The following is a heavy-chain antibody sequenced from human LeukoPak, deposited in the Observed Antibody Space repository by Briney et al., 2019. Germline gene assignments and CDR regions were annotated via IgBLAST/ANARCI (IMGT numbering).Heavy chain of an antibody. CDR1: PDTFTRYG. CDR3: ATTTATSGSSLY. D-gene: IGHD6-19*01. V-gene: IGHV1-18*03. CDR2: IRAYNGDT. Sequence: VASVKVSCKASPDTFTRYGITWVRQAPGQGLEWMGWIRAYNGDTNYAQKFQGRVTMTAERSTNTAYMELRGLTFNDMAVFYCATTTATSGSSLYWGQGTLVNVAS. J-gene: IGHJ4*02.